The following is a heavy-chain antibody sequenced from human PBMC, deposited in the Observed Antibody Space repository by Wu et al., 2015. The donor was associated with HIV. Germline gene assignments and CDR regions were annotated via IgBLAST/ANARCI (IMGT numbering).Heavy chain of an antibody. Sequence: QVHLVQSGAEVKKSGSSVKVSCQASGGTFTSYAFSWVRQAPGQGFEWMGGISPISETPDYAQKFQGRVTIATDKSTSTVYMEFSSLRSEDTAMYYCAGRRPEWRHFDRWGQGTLVLVSS. V-gene: IGHV1-69*05. CDR3: AGRRPEWRHFDR. CDR1: GGTFTSYA. J-gene: IGHJ4*02. CDR2: ISPISETP. D-gene: IGHD1-26*01.